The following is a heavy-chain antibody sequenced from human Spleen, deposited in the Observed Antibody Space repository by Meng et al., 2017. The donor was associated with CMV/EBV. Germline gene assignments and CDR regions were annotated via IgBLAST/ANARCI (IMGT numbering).Heavy chain of an antibody. CDR2: INHSGST. CDR1: GGSFSGYY. CDR3: ARVRGDIVLMVYASHFDY. Sequence: VRLLAWGAGPVKPPEPLSLPCAVHGGSFSGYYWSWIRQPPGKGLEWIGEINHSGSTNYNPSLKSRVTISVDTSKNQFSLKLSSVTAADTAVYYCARVRGDIVLMVYASHFDYWGQGTLVTVSS. J-gene: IGHJ4*02. V-gene: IGHV4-34*01. D-gene: IGHD2-8*01.